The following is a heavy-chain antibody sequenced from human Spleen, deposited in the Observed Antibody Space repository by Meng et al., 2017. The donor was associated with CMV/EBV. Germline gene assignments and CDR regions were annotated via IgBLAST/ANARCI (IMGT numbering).Heavy chain of an antibody. CDR2: INPNSGGT. Sequence: FPGYYMHWVRQAPGQGLEWMGWINPNSGGTNYAQKFQGRVTMTRDTSISTAYMELSRLRSDDTAVYYCARRWGRITMIVVVDNWFDPWGQGTLVTVSS. V-gene: IGHV1-2*02. J-gene: IGHJ5*02. D-gene: IGHD3-22*01. CDR1: FPGYY. CDR3: ARRWGRITMIVVVDNWFDP.